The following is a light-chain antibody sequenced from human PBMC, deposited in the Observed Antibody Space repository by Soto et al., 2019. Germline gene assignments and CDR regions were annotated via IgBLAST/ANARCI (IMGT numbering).Light chain of an antibody. J-gene: IGKJ2*01. CDR2: KAS. V-gene: IGKV1-5*03. Sequence: IQMTQSPSTLSASVGDRVTITCRASQSISNWLAWYQQRPGKAPNLLIYKASTLESGVPSRFSGSGSRTEFTLTISSLQPDDFATYYCQQYDSYPHTFGQGTKLEIK. CDR3: QQYDSYPHT. CDR1: QSISNW.